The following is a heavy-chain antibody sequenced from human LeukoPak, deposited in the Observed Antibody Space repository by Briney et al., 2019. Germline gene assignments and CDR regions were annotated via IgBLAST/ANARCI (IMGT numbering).Heavy chain of an antibody. J-gene: IGHJ6*03. D-gene: IGHD3-22*01. CDR3: ARLYYDSSGYQGYYYYMGV. Sequence: PSETLSLTCTVSGGSISSYYWSWIRLPPGKGLEWIGYINYSGSTNYNPSLKSRVTISVDTSKNQFSLKLSSVTAADTAVYYCARLYYDSSGYQGYYYYMGVWGKGTTVTVSS. CDR2: INYSGST. V-gene: IGHV4-59*13. CDR1: GGSISSYY.